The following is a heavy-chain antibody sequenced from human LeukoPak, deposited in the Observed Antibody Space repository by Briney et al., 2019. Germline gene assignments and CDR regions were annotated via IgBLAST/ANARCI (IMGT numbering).Heavy chain of an antibody. CDR3: ARDRRYPDDIFDI. J-gene: IGHJ3*02. V-gene: IGHV3-23*01. CDR1: GFTFSSYA. D-gene: IGHD3-22*01. CDR2: LSAGGGSP. Sequence: PGGSLRLSCAASGFTFSSYAMSWVRQAPGKGLEWVSALSAGGGSPWYADSVKGRFTISRDDSKNTLYVQMNSLRAEDMAIYYCARDRRYPDDIFDIWGRGTLVTVSS.